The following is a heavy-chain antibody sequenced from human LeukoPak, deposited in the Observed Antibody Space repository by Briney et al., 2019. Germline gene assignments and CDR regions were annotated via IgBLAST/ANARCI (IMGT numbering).Heavy chain of an antibody. D-gene: IGHD3-16*01. Sequence: PGGSLRLSCAASGFTFSDSVMHWVRQAPGKGPEWVSTIVQSGDRTFYADSVKGRFTISRDNSKSTLFLEMNSLRAEDTAIYYCATRVNVAGGAMGVWGRGTAVTVSS. CDR3: ATRVNVAGGAMGV. CDR1: GFTFSDSV. V-gene: IGHV3-23*01. CDR2: IVQSGDRT. J-gene: IGHJ6*02.